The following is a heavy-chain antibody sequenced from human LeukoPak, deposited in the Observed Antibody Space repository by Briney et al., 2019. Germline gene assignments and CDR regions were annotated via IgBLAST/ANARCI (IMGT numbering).Heavy chain of an antibody. V-gene: IGHV3-23*01. J-gene: IGHJ4*02. Sequence: GGSLRLSCAASGFTFSIYAMSWVRQAPGKGLEWVSGISGSSSHTMDADSVRGRFTISRDNTRNTFYQHMNNVRAEDTALYYCAKEHDYSNAAPEWGFDSWGQGTRVTVSS. CDR1: GFTFSIYA. CDR2: ISGSSSHT. CDR3: AKEHDYSNAAPEWGFDS. D-gene: IGHD3-3*01.